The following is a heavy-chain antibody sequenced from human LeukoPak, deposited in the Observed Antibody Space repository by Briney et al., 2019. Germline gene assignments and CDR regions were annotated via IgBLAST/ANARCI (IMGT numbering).Heavy chain of an antibody. D-gene: IGHD3-22*01. V-gene: IGHV3-33*01. Sequence: PGGSLRLSCAASGFTFSSYGMHWVRQAPGKGLEWVAVIWYDGSNKYYADSVKGRFTISRDNSKNTLYLQMNSLRAEDTAVYYCARDRITYYDSSGYVFDYWGQGTLVTVSS. CDR2: IWYDGSNK. CDR3: ARDRITYYDSSGYVFDY. J-gene: IGHJ4*02. CDR1: GFTFSSYG.